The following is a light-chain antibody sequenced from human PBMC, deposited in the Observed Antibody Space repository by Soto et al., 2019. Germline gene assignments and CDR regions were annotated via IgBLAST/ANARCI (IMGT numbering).Light chain of an antibody. CDR2: AAS. J-gene: IGKJ2*01. CDR3: QQSYSSPYT. CDR1: HSITTF. V-gene: IGKV1-39*01. Sequence: DIQMTQSPSSLSASVGDRVTVTCRATHSITTFLDWYQQKPGKAPKLLIFAASSLQSGVPSRFSGSGSGTDFTLTISSPQPEDFATYYCQQSYSSPYTFGQGTKLDIK.